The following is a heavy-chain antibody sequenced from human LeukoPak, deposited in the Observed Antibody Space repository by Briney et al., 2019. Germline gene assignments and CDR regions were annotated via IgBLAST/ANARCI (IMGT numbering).Heavy chain of an antibody. Sequence: SETVSLTCTVSGGSISSYYWSWIRQPPGKGLEWIGYIYYSGSTNYNPSLKSPVTISVDTSKNQFSLKLSSVTAADTAVYYCARLSSSWYGCWFDTWGQGTLVTVSS. J-gene: IGHJ5*02. CDR3: ARLSSSWYGCWFDT. D-gene: IGHD6-13*01. CDR1: GGSISSYY. V-gene: IGHV4-59*08. CDR2: IYYSGST.